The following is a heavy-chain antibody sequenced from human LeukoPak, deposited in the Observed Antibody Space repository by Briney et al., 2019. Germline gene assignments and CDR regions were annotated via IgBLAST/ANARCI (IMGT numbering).Heavy chain of an antibody. Sequence: SETLSLTCTVSGGSISSYYWSWIRQPAGKGLEWIGRIYTSGSTNYNPSLKSRVTMSVDTSKNQFSLKLSSVTAADTAVYYCASETNYYDSSGYYYEDYWGQGTLVTVSS. CDR1: GGSISSYY. CDR3: ASETNYYDSSGYYYEDY. CDR2: IYTSGST. D-gene: IGHD3-22*01. V-gene: IGHV4-4*07. J-gene: IGHJ4*02.